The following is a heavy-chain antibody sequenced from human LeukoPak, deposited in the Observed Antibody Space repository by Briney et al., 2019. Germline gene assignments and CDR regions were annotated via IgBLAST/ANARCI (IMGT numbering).Heavy chain of an antibody. Sequence: SETLSLTCTVSGGSISSSSHYWGWIRQPPGKGLEWIGSIYYSGSTYYNPSLKSRVTISVDTSKNQFSLKLSSVTAADTAVYYCARDYYYYYMDVWGKGTTVTVSS. CDR1: GGSISSSSHY. CDR2: IYYSGST. CDR3: ARDYYYYYMDV. V-gene: IGHV4-39*07. J-gene: IGHJ6*03.